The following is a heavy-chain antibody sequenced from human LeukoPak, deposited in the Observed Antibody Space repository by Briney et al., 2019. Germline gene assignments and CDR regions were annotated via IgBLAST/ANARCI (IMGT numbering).Heavy chain of an antibody. CDR1: GFTFSVYQ. Sequence: PGESLRLSCAASGFTFSVYQMTWIRQAPGKGLEWVSYITSGGTTIFYADSVKGRFTISRDNAKNSLFLQMDSLRADDTAVYYCARDYGDYAFDSWGQGTLVTVSS. J-gene: IGHJ4*02. CDR2: ITSGGTTI. V-gene: IGHV3-11*04. D-gene: IGHD4-17*01. CDR3: ARDYGDYAFDS.